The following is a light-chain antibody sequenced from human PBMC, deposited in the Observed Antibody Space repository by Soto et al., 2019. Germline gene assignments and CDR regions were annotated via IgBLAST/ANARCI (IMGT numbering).Light chain of an antibody. CDR3: QHYNSYSEA. J-gene: IGKJ1*01. V-gene: IGKV4-1*01. CDR1: QSVLYSPNKTNY. CDR2: KAS. Sequence: DIVMTQSPDSLAVSLGERATIKCKSSQSVLYSPNKTNYLAWYQQKPGKAPKLLIYKASTLKSGVPSRFSGSGSGTEFTLTISSLQPDDFATYYCQHYNSYSEAFGQGTKVDIK.